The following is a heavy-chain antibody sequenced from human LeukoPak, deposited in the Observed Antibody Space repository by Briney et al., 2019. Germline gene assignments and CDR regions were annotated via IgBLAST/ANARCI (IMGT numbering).Heavy chain of an antibody. D-gene: IGHD2-2*01. V-gene: IGHV3-23*01. CDR2: ISGSGGST. Sequence: GASLRLSCAASGFTFSSYAMSWVRQAPGKGLEWVSAISGSGGSTYYAYSVKGRFTISRDNSKNTLSLQMNSLRAEDTAVYYCQGYCTTTSCPSHDGYYGMDVWGQGTTVTVSS. CDR1: GFTFSSYA. CDR3: QGYCTTTSCPSHDGYYGMDV. J-gene: IGHJ6*02.